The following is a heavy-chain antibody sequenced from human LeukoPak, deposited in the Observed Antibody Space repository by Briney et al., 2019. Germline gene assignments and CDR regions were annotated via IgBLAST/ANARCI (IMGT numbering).Heavy chain of an antibody. D-gene: IGHD6-13*01. CDR2: IRYDGSNK. CDR3: AKVEEAYSSSWFGFDP. Sequence: GGSLRLSCAASGFTFSSYGMHWVRQAPGKGLEWVAFIRYDGSNKYYADSVKGRFTISRDNSKNTLYLQMNSLRAEDTAVYYRAKVEEAYSSSWFGFDPWGQGTLVTVSS. V-gene: IGHV3-30*02. CDR1: GFTFSSYG. J-gene: IGHJ5*02.